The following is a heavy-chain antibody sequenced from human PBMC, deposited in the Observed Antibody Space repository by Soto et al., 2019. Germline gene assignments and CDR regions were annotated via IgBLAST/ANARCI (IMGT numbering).Heavy chain of an antibody. D-gene: IGHD3-22*01. J-gene: IGHJ4*02. Sequence: QVQLQESGPGLVKPSETLSLTCAVSGDSISSYYCMWIRQPPGKGLESIGYLYYGRSANYNPSLTSRVPLSLDTSTNQCSLTLSSMTAADTAVYYCALRSMEVVPEYWGQGTLVTVSS. V-gene: IGHV4-59*01. CDR1: GDSISSYY. CDR3: ALRSMEVVPEY. CDR2: LYYGRSA.